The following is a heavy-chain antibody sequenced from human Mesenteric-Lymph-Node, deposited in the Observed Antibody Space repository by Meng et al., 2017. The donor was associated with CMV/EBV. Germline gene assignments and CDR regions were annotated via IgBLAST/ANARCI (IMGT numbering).Heavy chain of an antibody. Sequence: GSLRLSCTVSGGSISSYYWSWIRQPPGKGLEWIGYIYYSGSTNYNPSLKSRVTISVDTSKNQFSLKLSSVTAADTAVYYCARGRIAAALYFDYWGQGTPVTVSS. V-gene: IGHV4-59*01. CDR3: ARGRIAAALYFDY. CDR2: IYYSGST. CDR1: GGSISSYY. J-gene: IGHJ4*02. D-gene: IGHD6-13*01.